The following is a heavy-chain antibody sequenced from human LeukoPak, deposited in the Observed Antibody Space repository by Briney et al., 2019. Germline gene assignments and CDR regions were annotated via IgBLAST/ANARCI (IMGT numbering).Heavy chain of an antibody. CDR2: IIPILGIA. CDR1: GYTFTIYA. Sequence: SVTVSFTASGYTFTIYAISWVRVPPGQGQELMGRIIPILGIANYAQKFQGRVTITADKSTSTAYMELSSLRSEDTAVYYCARKYSSSSKFRYFDYWGQGTLVTVSS. D-gene: IGHD6-6*01. CDR3: ARKYSSSSKFRYFDY. V-gene: IGHV1-69*04. J-gene: IGHJ4*02.